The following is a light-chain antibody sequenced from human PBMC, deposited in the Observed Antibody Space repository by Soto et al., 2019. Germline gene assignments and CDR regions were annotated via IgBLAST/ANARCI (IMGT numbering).Light chain of an antibody. V-gene: IGLV2-14*01. Sequence: QSFLAQPASVSGSPGQSITISCTGTSSDVGGYDYVSWYQQHPGKAPKLMIYEVSNRPSGVSNRFSGSKSGNTASLTISGLQADDEADYYCSSYTSSSTLYVFGTGTKVTVL. CDR2: EVS. CDR3: SSYTSSSTLYV. J-gene: IGLJ1*01. CDR1: SSDVGGYDY.